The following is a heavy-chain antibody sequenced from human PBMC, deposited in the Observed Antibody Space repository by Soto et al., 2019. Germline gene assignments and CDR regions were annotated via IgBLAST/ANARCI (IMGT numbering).Heavy chain of an antibody. J-gene: IGHJ5*02. D-gene: IGHD2-21*01. V-gene: IGHV4-30-4*01. CDR1: GGSISSGNYY. CDR2: IYSTGSS. Sequence: SLTCTVSGGSISSGNYYWSWIRQSPGKGLEWIGYIYSTGSSYYNPSLRSRVSMSVDTSKNQFSLNLSSVTAADTAVYFCARDVIQLWWSGRDRFDPWGQATLVTVSS. CDR3: ARDVIQLWWSGRDRFDP.